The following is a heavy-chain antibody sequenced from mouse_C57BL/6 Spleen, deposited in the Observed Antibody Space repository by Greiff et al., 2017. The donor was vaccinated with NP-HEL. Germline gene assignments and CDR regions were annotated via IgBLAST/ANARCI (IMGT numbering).Heavy chain of an antibody. CDR2: IYPGDGDT. J-gene: IGHJ1*03. D-gene: IGHD3-3*01. Sequence: VKLMESGPELVKPGASVKISCKASGYAFSSSWMNWVKQRPGKGLEWIGRIYPGDGDTNYNGKFKGKAILTADKSSSTAYMQLSSLTSEDSAVYFCAREGDGYFDVWGTGTTVTVSS. CDR1: GYAFSSSW. CDR3: AREGDGYFDV. V-gene: IGHV1-82*01.